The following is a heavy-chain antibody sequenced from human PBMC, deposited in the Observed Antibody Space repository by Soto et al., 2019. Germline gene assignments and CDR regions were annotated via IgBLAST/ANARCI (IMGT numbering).Heavy chain of an antibody. CDR3: AKNMVRGVIISYFDY. V-gene: IGHV3-30*18. CDR1: GFTFSSYV. D-gene: IGHD3-10*01. Sequence: GGSLRLSCAASGFTFSSYVMHWVRQAPGKGLEWVAVISYDGSNKYYADSVKGRFTISRDNSKNTLYLQMNSLRAEDTAVYYCAKNMVRGVIISYFDYWGQGTLVTVSS. CDR2: ISYDGSNK. J-gene: IGHJ4*02.